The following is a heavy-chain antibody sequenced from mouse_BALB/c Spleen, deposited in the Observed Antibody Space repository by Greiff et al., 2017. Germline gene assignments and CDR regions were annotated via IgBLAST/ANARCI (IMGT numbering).Heavy chain of an antibody. CDR3: TRDQDGFYYFDY. Sequence: EVKLMESGGGLVKPGGSLKLSCAASGFTFSSYTMSWVRQTPEKRLEWVATISSGGSYTYYPDSVKGRFTISRDNAKNTLYLQMSSLKSEDTAMYYCTRDQDGFYYFDYWGQGTTLTVSS. D-gene: IGHD2-3*01. CDR1: GFTFSSYT. V-gene: IGHV5-6-4*01. J-gene: IGHJ2*01. CDR2: ISSGGSYT.